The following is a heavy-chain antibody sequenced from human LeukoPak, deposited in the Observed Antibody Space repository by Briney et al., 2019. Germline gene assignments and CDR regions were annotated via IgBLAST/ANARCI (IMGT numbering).Heavy chain of an antibody. V-gene: IGHV3-69-1*02. CDR1: GFTFNSYA. J-gene: IGHJ5*02. D-gene: IGHD2-15*01. CDR2: ISANNSM. CDR3: AREDCSEVRCYGAPDA. Sequence: GGSLRLSCVATGFTFNSYAMTWVRQAPGKGLEWVSSISANNSMYYADSVKGRFTISRDDAKNSLSLQMNSLRGEDTAIYYCAREDCSEVRCYGAPDAWGQGTRVTVSS.